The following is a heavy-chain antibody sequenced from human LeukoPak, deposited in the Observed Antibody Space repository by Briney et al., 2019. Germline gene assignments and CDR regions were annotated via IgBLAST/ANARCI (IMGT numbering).Heavy chain of an antibody. V-gene: IGHV4-4*07. D-gene: IGHD6-19*01. J-gene: IGHJ4*02. Sequence: SETLSLTCTVSGDSIKDYYWSWIRQPAGKGLEWIGRMCKSGNTNCNPSLKSRLTMSIETSKNQFSLKLNSVTAADTAVYYCARQGSENYFDSWGLGTLVTVSS. CDR2: MCKSGNT. CDR1: GDSIKDYY. CDR3: ARQGSENYFDS.